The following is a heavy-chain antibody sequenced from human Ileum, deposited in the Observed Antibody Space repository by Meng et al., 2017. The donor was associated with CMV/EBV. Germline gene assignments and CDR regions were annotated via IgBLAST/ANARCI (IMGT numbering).Heavy chain of an antibody. CDR2: ISNSGTT. Sequence: GSLRLSCTVSGGAIGSFYWTWIRQTPEKGLEWIGYISNSGTTNYNPSLKSRLTMSVDASQNQFSLNLSSVTAADTAVYYCARGRVYYYGWNPPYGMDVWGRGTTVNVSS. CDR3: ARGRVYYYGWNPPYGMDV. D-gene: IGHD3-10*01. J-gene: IGHJ6*02. V-gene: IGHV4-59*01. CDR1: GGAIGSFY.